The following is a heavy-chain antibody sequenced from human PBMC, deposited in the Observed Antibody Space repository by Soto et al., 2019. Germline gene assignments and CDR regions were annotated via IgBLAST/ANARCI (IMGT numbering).Heavy chain of an antibody. J-gene: IGHJ6*02. Sequence: AAVKCSFKVSGYTFSSYGFTWVRQAPGQGLDCMGWITAYNDDTNYAQKFQGRVTMTTDTSTSTAYMELRSLRSDDTAVYYSPILTLRKFGSGTSTPYGFDVCGQRTTVTVSS. CDR2: ITAYNDDT. V-gene: IGHV1-18*01. D-gene: IGHD3-10*01. CDR3: PILTLRKFGSGTSTPYGFDV. CDR1: GYTFSSYG.